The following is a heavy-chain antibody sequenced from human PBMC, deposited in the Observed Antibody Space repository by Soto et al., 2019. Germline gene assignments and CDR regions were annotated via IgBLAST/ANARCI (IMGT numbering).Heavy chain of an antibody. CDR1: GGSISSSSYY. Sequence: PSETLSLTXTVSGGSISSSSYYWGWIRQPPGKGLEWIGSIYYSGSTYYNPSLKSRVTISVDTSKNQFSLKLSSVTAADTAVYYCARHMGASAGTEGGFDPWGQGTLVTVSS. D-gene: IGHD6-13*01. J-gene: IGHJ5*02. CDR2: IYYSGST. V-gene: IGHV4-39*01. CDR3: ARHMGASAGTEGGFDP.